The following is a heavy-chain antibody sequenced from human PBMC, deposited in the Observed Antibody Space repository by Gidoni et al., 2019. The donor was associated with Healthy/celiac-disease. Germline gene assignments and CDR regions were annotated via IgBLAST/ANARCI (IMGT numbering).Heavy chain of an antibody. J-gene: IGHJ4*02. CDR2: GSEK. D-gene: IGHD3-16*01. Sequence: GSEKYYVDSVKGRFTISRDNAKNSLYLQMNSLRAEDTAVYYCARGLLGYWGRGTLVTVSS. V-gene: IGHV3-7*03. CDR3: ARGLLGY.